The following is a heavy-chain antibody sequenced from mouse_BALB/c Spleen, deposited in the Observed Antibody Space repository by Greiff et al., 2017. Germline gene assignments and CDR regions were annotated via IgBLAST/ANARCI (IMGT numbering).Heavy chain of an antibody. CDR2: INPSTGYT. CDR3: ARGNSWYFDV. J-gene: IGHJ1*01. CDR1: GYTFTSYW. V-gene: IGHV1-7*01. Sequence: QVHVKQSGAELAKPGASVKMSCKASGYTFTSYWMHWVKQRPGQGLEWIGYINPSTGYTEYNQKFKDKATLTADKSSSTAYMQLSSLTSEDSAVYYCARGNSWYFDVWGAGTTVTVSS. D-gene: IGHD2-1*01.